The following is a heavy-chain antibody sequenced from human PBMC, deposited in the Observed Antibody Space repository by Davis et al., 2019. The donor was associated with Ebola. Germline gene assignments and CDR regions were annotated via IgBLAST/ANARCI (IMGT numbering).Heavy chain of an antibody. CDR3: AREPRSTTHRYGMDV. Sequence: ASVKVSCKASGYTFTSYYMHWVRQAPGQGLEWMGIINPSGGSTSYAQKFQGRVTMTRNTSISTAYMELSSLRAEDTAVYYCAREPRSTTHRYGMDVWGQGTTVTVSS. V-gene: IGHV1-46*01. CDR2: INPSGGST. CDR1: GYTFTSYY. D-gene: IGHD2-2*01. J-gene: IGHJ6*02.